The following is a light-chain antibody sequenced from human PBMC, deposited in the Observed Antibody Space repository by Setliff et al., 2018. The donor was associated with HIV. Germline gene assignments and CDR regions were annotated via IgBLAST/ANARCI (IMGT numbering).Light chain of an antibody. CDR2: DVS. CDR3: CSYAGSYPSYV. V-gene: IGLV2-11*01. Sequence: QSALTQPRSVSGSPGQSVTISCTGTSSDVGGYNYVSWYQQYPGKAPKLMIYDVSERPSGVPDRFSGSKSGNTASLTTSGLQAEDDADYYCCSYAGSYPSYVFGTGTKVTVL. J-gene: IGLJ1*01. CDR1: SSDVGGYNY.